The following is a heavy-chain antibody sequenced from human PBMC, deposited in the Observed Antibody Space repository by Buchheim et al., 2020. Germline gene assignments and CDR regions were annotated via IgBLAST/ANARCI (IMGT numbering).Heavy chain of an antibody. Sequence: QLQLQESGSGLVKPSQTLSLTCAVSGGSISSGGYSWSWIRQPPGKGLEWIGYIYHSGSTYYNPSLKSRVTITVDRSKNKFSLKLSSVTAADTAVYYCARAGVTVTPLSPVFDPWGQGTL. CDR3: ARAGVTVTPLSPVFDP. CDR2: IYHSGST. CDR1: GGSISSGGYS. J-gene: IGHJ5*02. V-gene: IGHV4-30-2*01. D-gene: IGHD4-17*01.